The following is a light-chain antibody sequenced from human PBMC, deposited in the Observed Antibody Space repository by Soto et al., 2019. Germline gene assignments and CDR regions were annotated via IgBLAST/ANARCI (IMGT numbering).Light chain of an antibody. CDR2: EGS. CDR1: QSISSW. J-gene: IGKJ4*01. Sequence: DIQMTQSPSTLSASIGDTVTITCRANQSISSWLAWYQQKPGKAPKLLISEGSSLESGVPSRFSGRGSGTEFTLTISSRQPDDLATYYCQQYNSSPLTFGGGTKVEIK. V-gene: IGKV1-5*01. CDR3: QQYNSSPLT.